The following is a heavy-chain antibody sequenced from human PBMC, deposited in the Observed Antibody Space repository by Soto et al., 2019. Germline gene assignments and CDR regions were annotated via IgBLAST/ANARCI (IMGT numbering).Heavy chain of an antibody. CDR2: IYWDDDK. J-gene: IGHJ1*01. CDR3: ALLTYYYDSSGYYSSAEYFQH. Sequence: QITLKESGPTLVKPTQTLTLTCTFSGFSLSTSGVGVGWIRQPPGKALEWLALIYWDDDKRYSPSLKSRLTITKDTSKNQVVLTMTNMDPVDTDTYYCALLTYYYDSSGYYSSAEYFQHWGQGTLVTVSS. D-gene: IGHD3-22*01. V-gene: IGHV2-5*02. CDR1: GFSLSTSGVG.